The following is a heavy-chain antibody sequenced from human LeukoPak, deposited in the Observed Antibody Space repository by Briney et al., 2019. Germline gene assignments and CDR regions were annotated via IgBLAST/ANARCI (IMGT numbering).Heavy chain of an antibody. CDR2: ISYDGSNK. CDR1: GFTFSSYG. D-gene: IGHD1-26*01. J-gene: IGHJ4*02. CDR3: AKDLSEGATDY. Sequence: AGGSLRLSCAASGFTFSSYGMHWVRQAPGKGLEWVAVISYDGSNKYYADSVKGRFTISRDNSKNTLYLQMNSLRVEDTAVYYCAKDLSEGATDYWGQGTLVTVSS. V-gene: IGHV3-30*18.